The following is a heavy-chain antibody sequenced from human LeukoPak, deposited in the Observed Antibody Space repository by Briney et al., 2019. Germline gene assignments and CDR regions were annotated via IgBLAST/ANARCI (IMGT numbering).Heavy chain of an antibody. Sequence: GGSLRLSCAASGFTFSSYGMHWVRQAPGKGLEWVAVISYDGSNKYYADSVKGRFTISRDNSKNTLYLQMNSLRTEDTAVYYCAKGSEVWFGAYYFDYWGQGTLVTVSS. CDR1: GFTFSSYG. CDR3: AKGSEVWFGAYYFDY. J-gene: IGHJ4*02. D-gene: IGHD3-10*01. CDR2: ISYDGSNK. V-gene: IGHV3-30*18.